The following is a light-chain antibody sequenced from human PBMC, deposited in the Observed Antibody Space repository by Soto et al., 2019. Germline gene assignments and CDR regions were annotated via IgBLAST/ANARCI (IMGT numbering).Light chain of an antibody. CDR1: QSVNTN. J-gene: IGKJ4*01. CDR2: GAS. Sequence: EIEMTQSPATLSVSPGERATLSCRASQSVNTNLAWYQQKPGQAPRLLIYGASTRAPGIPARFSGSGSGTEFTLTVSRLPSEDFAIYYCPQYNHWPPWLTFGGGTKVEVK. V-gene: IGKV3-15*01. CDR3: PQYNHWPPWLT.